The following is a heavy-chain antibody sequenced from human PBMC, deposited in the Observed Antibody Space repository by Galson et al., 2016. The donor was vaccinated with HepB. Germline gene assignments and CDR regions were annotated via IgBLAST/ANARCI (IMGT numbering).Heavy chain of an antibody. V-gene: IGHV3-15*05. Sequence: LSCAASGFTFNNAWMSWVRQAPGKGPEWVGRVRGGPDAGTTDYAAPVKGRFTISRDDSKSMFYLQMNSLKTEDTAVYYCTTHIVATNYYFDYWGRGTLVTVSS. CDR2: VRGGPDAGTT. CDR1: GFTFNNAW. J-gene: IGHJ4*02. CDR3: TTHIVATNYYFDY. D-gene: IGHD5-12*01.